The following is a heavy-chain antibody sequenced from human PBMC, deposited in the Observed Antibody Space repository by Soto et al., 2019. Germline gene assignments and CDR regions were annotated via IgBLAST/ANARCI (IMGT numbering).Heavy chain of an antibody. D-gene: IGHD6-13*01. Sequence: QITLKESGPTLVKPTQTLTLACTFSGFSLSTTGVGVGWIRQPPGKALEWLALIYWDDDKRYSPSLRTRLTINKDTSKNQVVLTMTNMDPVDTVTYYCAYRQDYRSSWDSGWFDPWGQGTLVTVSS. V-gene: IGHV2-5*02. CDR1: GFSLSTTGVG. CDR2: IYWDDDK. J-gene: IGHJ5*02. CDR3: AYRQDYRSSWDSGWFDP.